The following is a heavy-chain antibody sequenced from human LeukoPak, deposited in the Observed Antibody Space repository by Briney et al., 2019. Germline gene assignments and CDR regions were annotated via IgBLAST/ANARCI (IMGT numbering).Heavy chain of an antibody. Sequence: GGSLRLSCAASGFTFSSYSMNWVRQAPGKGLEWVSSISSSSSYIYYADSVKGRFTISRDNAKNSLYLQMNSLRAEDTAVYYCARAGCSGGSCYPSSWFDLWGQGTLVTVSS. J-gene: IGHJ5*02. CDR1: GFTFSSYS. V-gene: IGHV3-21*01. CDR3: ARAGCSGGSCYPSSWFDL. D-gene: IGHD2-15*01. CDR2: ISSSSSYI.